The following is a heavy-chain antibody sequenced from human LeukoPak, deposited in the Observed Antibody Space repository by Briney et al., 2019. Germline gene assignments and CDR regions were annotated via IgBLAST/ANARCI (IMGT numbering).Heavy chain of an antibody. CDR2: IKSKGDGGIT. V-gene: IGHV3-15*01. CDR3: ASSNWNYYNY. D-gene: IGHD1-20*01. Sequence: KPGGSLRLSCAASGFSFSPAWMSWVRQAPGKGLEWVGRIKSKGDGGITDYAAPVKDRFTISRDDSKNTLYLEINSPKVEDTAVYYCASSNWNYYNYWGQGTLVTVSS. J-gene: IGHJ4*02. CDR1: GFSFSPAW.